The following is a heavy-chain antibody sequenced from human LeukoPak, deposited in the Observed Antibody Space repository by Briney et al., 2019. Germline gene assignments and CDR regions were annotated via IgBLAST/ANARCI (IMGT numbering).Heavy chain of an antibody. CDR1: GFTFTNYA. Sequence: GGSLRLSCAASGFTFTNYAVSRVRQAPGKGLEWVSAGGSGGGTYYADSVKGRFTISRDNSGNTLSLQMNSLRVEDTAVYFCASRTWTGAGYYAFDIWGQGTMVTVSS. CDR3: ASRTWTGAGYYAFDI. D-gene: IGHD3/OR15-3a*01. CDR2: GGSGGGT. V-gene: IGHV3-23*01. J-gene: IGHJ3*02.